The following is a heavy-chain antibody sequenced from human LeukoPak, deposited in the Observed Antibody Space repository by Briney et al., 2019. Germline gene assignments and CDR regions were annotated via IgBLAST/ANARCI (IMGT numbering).Heavy chain of an antibody. D-gene: IGHD4-11*01. CDR1: GGSISSSTYY. V-gene: IGHV4-39*01. CDR3: ARATLTTFDY. J-gene: IGHJ4*02. CDR2: IYYSGST. Sequence: SETLSLTCTVSGGSISSSTYYWGWIRQPPGKGLEWIGNIYYSGSTYYSPSLRSRVTKSVDTSKNQLSLKLNSVTAADTAVYYCARATLTTFDYWGQGTLVTVSS.